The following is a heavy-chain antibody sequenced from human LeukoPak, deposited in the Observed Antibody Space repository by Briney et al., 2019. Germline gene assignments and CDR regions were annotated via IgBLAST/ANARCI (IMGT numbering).Heavy chain of an antibody. J-gene: IGHJ6*02. Sequence: GGSLRLSCAASGFTFSSYSMNWVRQAPGKGLEWVSSISSSSSYIYYADSVEGRFTISRDNAKNSLYLQMNSLRAEDTAVYYCARDKRADCSSTSCSGLGMDVWGQGTTVTVSS. CDR2: ISSSSSYI. CDR3: ARDKRADCSSTSCSGLGMDV. CDR1: GFTFSSYS. V-gene: IGHV3-21*01. D-gene: IGHD2-2*01.